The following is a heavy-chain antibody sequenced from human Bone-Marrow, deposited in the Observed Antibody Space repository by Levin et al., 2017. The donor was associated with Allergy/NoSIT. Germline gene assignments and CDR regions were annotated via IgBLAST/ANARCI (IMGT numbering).Heavy chain of an antibody. J-gene: IGHJ6*02. D-gene: IGHD3-3*01. CDR2: ISYDGSNK. CDR3: AKDPSGGNDQDYDFWSGTYSLHEGDYYYGMDV. Sequence: LSLTCAASGFTFSSYGMHWVRQAPGKGLEWVAVISYDGSNKYYADSVKGRFTISRDNSKNTLYLQMNSLRAEDTAVYYCAKDPSGGNDQDYDFWSGTYSLHEGDYYYGMDVWGQGTTVTVSS. CDR1: GFTFSSYG. V-gene: IGHV3-30*18.